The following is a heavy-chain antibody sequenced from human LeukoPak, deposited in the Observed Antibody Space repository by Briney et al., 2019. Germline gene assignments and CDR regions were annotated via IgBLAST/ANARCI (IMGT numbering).Heavy chain of an antibody. CDR3: AHLRSTRLSDY. J-gene: IGHJ4*02. CDR1: GFTSSSYE. D-gene: IGHD2-2*01. V-gene: IGHV3-7*01. Sequence: GGSLRLSCAASGFTSSSYEMNWVRQAPGKGLEWVANIKQDGSETHYVDSVKGRFTISRDSAKNSLYLQMNSLRAEDTAVYYCAHLRSTRLSDYWGQGTLVTVSS. CDR2: IKQDGSET.